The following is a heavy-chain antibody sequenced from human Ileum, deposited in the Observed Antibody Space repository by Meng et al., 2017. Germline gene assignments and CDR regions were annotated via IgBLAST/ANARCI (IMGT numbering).Heavy chain of an antibody. CDR2: ISRGGTTI. V-gene: IGHV3-11*01. CDR3: TGGTGVPAFDI. D-gene: IGHD7-27*01. J-gene: IGHJ3*02. Sequence: GESLKISCAASGFTFIYYYMNWIRQAPGKGLEWVAYISRGGTTIYYADVVKGCFTISRDSATNSLYLQMNSLRVEDTAVYYCTGGTGVPAFDIWGQGTMVTVSS. CDR1: GFTFIYYY.